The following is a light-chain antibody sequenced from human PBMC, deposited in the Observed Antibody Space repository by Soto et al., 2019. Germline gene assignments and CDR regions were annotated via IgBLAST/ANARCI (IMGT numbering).Light chain of an antibody. Sequence: QSVLTQPPSASGSPGQSVTISCTGTSSDVGGYNYVSWYQQHPGKAPKLMIYEVSKRPSAVPDRFSGSKSGNTASLTVSGLQAEDEADYYCSSYAGSNNFVFGTGTKLTVL. CDR3: SSYAGSNNFV. V-gene: IGLV2-8*01. CDR1: SSDVGGYNY. J-gene: IGLJ1*01. CDR2: EVS.